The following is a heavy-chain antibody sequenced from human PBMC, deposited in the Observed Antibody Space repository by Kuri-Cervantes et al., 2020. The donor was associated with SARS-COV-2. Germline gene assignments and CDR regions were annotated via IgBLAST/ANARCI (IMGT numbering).Heavy chain of an antibody. J-gene: IGHJ5*02. Sequence: GSLRLSCAVYGGSFSGYYWSWIHQPPGKGLEWIGEINHSGSTNYNPSLKSRVTISVDTSKNQFSLKLSSVTAADTAVYYCARCRRIAAASRWFDPWGQGTLVTVSS. D-gene: IGHD6-13*01. CDR1: GGSFSGYY. CDR3: ARCRRIAAASRWFDP. CDR2: INHSGST. V-gene: IGHV4-34*01.